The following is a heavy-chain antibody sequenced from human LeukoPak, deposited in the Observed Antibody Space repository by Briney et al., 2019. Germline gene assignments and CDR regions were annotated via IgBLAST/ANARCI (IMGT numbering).Heavy chain of an antibody. CDR3: ARLSGSPWY. CDR2: IYYSGYSGNT. V-gene: IGHV4-59*08. Sequence: GSLRLSCAASGFTFSSYAMHWVRQAPGKGLEWIGYIYYSGYSGNTNYNPSLKSRVTISVDTSKNQFSLKLSSVTAADTAVYYCARLSGSPWYWGQGTLVTVSS. CDR1: GFTFSSYA. D-gene: IGHD3-10*01. J-gene: IGHJ4*02.